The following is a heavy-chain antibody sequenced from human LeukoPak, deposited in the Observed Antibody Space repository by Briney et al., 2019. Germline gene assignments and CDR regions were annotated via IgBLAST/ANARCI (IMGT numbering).Heavy chain of an antibody. CDR3: ARQSPGSGRFDY. CDR2: IYYSGST. V-gene: IGHV4-39*01. CDR1: GGSISSSSYY. D-gene: IGHD2-15*01. J-gene: IGHJ4*02. Sequence: PSETLSLICTVSGGSISSSSYYWGWIREPPGKGLEWIGSIYYSGSTYYNPSLKSRVTISVDTSKNQFSLKLSSVTAADTAVYYCARQSPGSGRFDYWGQGTLVTVSS.